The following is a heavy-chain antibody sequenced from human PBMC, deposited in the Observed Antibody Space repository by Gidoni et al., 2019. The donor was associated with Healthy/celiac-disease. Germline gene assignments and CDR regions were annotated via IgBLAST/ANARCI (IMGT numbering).Heavy chain of an antibody. D-gene: IGHD3-10*01. J-gene: IGHJ5*02. CDR3: AREGRITMVRGVLSRFDP. Sequence: QVQLQQWGAGLLKPSETLSLTCAVYGGSFSGYYWSWIRQPPGKGLEWIGEINHSGSTNYNPSLKSRVTISVDTSKNQFSLKLSSVTAADTAVYYCAREGRITMVRGVLSRFDPWGQGTLVTVSS. CDR2: INHSGST. CDR1: GGSFSGYY. V-gene: IGHV4-34*01.